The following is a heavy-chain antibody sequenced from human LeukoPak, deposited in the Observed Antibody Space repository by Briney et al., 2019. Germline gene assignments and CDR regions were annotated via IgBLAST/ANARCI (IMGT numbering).Heavy chain of an antibody. CDR2: IYYSGST. CDR3: ARLKYYYDSSGYRAEYFQH. V-gene: IGHV4-39*07. Sequence: PSETLSLTCTVSGGSISSSSYYWGWIRPPPGKGLEWIGSIYYSGSTYYNPSLKSRVTMSVDTSKNQFSLKLSSVTAADTAVYYCARLKYYYDSSGYRAEYFQHWGQGTLVTVSS. D-gene: IGHD3-22*01. CDR1: GGSISSSSYY. J-gene: IGHJ1*01.